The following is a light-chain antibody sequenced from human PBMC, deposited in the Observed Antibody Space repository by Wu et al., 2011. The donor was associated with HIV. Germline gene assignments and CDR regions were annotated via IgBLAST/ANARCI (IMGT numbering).Light chain of an antibody. Sequence: ERPTLSCRANQSVSNFLAWYQQKPGQAPRLLIYDASNRATGIPARFSGSGSGTDFTLTISSLEPEDFVFYYCLQSGNWPLTFGQGTRLEIK. J-gene: IGKJ5*01. CDR3: LQSGNWPLT. CDR1: QSVSNF. CDR2: DAS. V-gene: IGKV3-11*01.